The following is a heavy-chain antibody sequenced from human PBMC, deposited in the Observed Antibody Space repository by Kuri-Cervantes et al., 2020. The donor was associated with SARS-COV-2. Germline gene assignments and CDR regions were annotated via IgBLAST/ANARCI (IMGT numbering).Heavy chain of an antibody. J-gene: IGHJ6*03. Sequence: ASVKVSCKASGNTLSDYFVHWVRQAPGQGLEWMGYINPNSGGANYAQKFQGRVTMTRDTSISTAYMELSRLRSDDTAVYYCARGVFITNPPSYYYYMDVWGKGTTVTVSS. V-gene: IGHV1-2*02. CDR2: INPNSGGA. CDR1: GNTLSDYF. D-gene: IGHD3-3*01. CDR3: ARGVFITNPPSYYYYMDV.